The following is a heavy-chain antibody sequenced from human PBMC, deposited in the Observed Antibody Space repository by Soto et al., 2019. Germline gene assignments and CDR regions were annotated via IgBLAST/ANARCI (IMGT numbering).Heavy chain of an antibody. V-gene: IGHV4-34*01. CDR2: INHSVST. D-gene: IGHD3-3*01. Sequence: PXATLSLTCAVYGGSVSGYYWSWVRQPPGKGLEWIGEINHSVSTNYNPSLKSRVTISVDTSKNQFSLKLSSVTAADTAVYYCARNYEFWRGYYGYYYYGMDVWGQGTTVTVSS. CDR1: GGSVSGYY. CDR3: ARNYEFWRGYYGYYYYGMDV. J-gene: IGHJ6*02.